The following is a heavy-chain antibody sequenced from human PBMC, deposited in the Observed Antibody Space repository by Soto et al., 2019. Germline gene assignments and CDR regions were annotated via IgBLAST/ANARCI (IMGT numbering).Heavy chain of an antibody. V-gene: IGHV4-39*01. CDR2: IYYSGST. Sequence: QLQLQESGPGLVKPSETLSLTCTVSGGSISSSSYYWGWIRQPPGKGLEWIGSIYYSGSTYYNPPLKSRVTISVDTSKNQFSLKLSSVTAADTAVYYCARPRHSSWWGWFDPWGQGTLVTVSS. CDR1: GGSISSSSYY. J-gene: IGHJ5*02. CDR3: ARPRHSSWWGWFDP. D-gene: IGHD2-8*02.